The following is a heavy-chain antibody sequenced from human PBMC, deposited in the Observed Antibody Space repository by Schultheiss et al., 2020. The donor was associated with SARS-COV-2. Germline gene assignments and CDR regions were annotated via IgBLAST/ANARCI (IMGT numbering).Heavy chain of an antibody. Sequence: GGSLRLSCAASGFTFSSYGMHWVRQAPGKGLEWVAVISYDGSNKYYADSVKGRFTISRDNSKNTLYLQMSSLRAEDTAVYYCARVGGYYDSSGYYAYWGQGTLVTVSS. D-gene: IGHD3-22*01. J-gene: IGHJ4*02. CDR3: ARVGGYYDSSGYYAY. CDR2: ISYDGSNK. CDR1: GFTFSSYG. V-gene: IGHV3-30*03.